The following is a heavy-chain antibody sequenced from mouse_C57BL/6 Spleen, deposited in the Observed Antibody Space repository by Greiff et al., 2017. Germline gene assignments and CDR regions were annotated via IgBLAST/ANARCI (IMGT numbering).Heavy chain of an antibody. J-gene: IGHJ2*01. CDR3: AREGNYVFDY. CDR2: ISYDGSN. Sequence: ESGPGLVKPSQSLSLTCSVTGYSITSGYYWNWIRQFPGNKLEWMGYISYDGSNNYNPSLKNRISITRDTSKNQFFLKLNSVTTEDTATYYCAREGNYVFDYWGQGTTLTVSS. V-gene: IGHV3-6*01. CDR1: GYSITSGYY. D-gene: IGHD2-1*01.